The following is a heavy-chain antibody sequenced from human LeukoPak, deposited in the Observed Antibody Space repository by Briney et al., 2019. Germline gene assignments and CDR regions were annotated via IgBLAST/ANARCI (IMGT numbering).Heavy chain of an antibody. CDR3: ARHGRAIVDYYYYINV. J-gene: IGHJ6*03. CDR2: IYYSGST. Sequence: PSETLPLTCTVSGGSISSSIYYWGWIRQPPGKGLEWIGSIYYSGSTYYNPSLQSRVTISIETSKNQFSLKLSSVAAADTAVYYCARHGRAIVDYYYYINVSGTGTTVTVSS. D-gene: IGHD3-22*01. V-gene: IGHV4-39*01. CDR1: GGSISSSIYY.